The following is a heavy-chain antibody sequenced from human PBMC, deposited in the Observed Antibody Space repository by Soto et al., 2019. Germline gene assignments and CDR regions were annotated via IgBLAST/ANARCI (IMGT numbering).Heavy chain of an antibody. J-gene: IGHJ4*02. CDR3: ARAEDDYGDQDHFDF. CDR2: IGGSGRST. Sequence: EVQLLESGGGLVHPGESLRLSCEASGFSFSSFAMSWVRQAPGKGLEWVSGIGGSGRSTYYADSVKGRFTISRDNSKNTLYRQMNSLRVEDTAVYYCARAEDDYGDQDHFDFWGQGTLVTVSS. CDR1: GFSFSSFA. V-gene: IGHV3-23*01. D-gene: IGHD4-17*01.